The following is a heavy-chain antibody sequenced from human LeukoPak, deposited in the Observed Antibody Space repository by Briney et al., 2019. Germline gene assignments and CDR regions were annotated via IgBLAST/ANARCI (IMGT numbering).Heavy chain of an antibody. D-gene: IGHD3-16*01. CDR1: GYTFTDYN. V-gene: IGHV1-2*02. J-gene: IGHJ4*02. CDR2: ISPNTGGT. Sequence: ASVKVSCKASGYTFTDYNIHWVRQAPGQGLEWRGWISPNTGGTKYAQEFQGRVTVTRDTSISTAYMELSRLRSDDTAMYYCARPVLRLSGAFEFWGQGTPVIVSS. CDR3: ARPVLRLSGAFEF.